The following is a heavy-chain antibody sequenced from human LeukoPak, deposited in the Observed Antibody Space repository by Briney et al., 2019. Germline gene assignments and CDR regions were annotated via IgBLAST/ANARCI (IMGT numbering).Heavy chain of an antibody. CDR2: ISGSGGST. CDR3: ARDKLVQLDYFDY. CDR1: GFTFSSYA. Sequence: GGSPRLSCAASGFTFSSYAMSWVRQAPGKGLEWVSAISGSGGSTYYADSVKGRFTISRDNSKNTLYLQMNSLRAEDTAVYYCARDKLVQLDYFDYWGQGTLVTVSS. J-gene: IGHJ4*02. D-gene: IGHD5-18*01. V-gene: IGHV3-23*01.